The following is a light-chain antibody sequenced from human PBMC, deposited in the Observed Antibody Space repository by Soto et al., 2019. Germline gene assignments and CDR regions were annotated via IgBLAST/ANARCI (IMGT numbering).Light chain of an antibody. Sequence: EIVLTQSPGTLSLSPGERATLSCRASQSVSSSSLAWYQQNLGQAPRLLIYAASTRATGPPARFSGSASGSDFTLTISTLQSEDSAIYYCQQYNNWPRTFGQGTKV. CDR3: QQYNNWPRT. CDR1: QSVSSS. V-gene: IGKV3-15*01. J-gene: IGKJ1*01. CDR2: AAS.